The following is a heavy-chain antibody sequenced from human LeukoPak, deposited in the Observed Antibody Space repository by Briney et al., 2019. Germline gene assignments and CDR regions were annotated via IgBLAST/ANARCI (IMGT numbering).Heavy chain of an antibody. D-gene: IGHD6-25*01. Sequence: GGSLRLSCAASGFTFSSYAMSWVRQAPGKGLEWVSAISFSGTNTYYADSVKGRFTISRDNLKNTLYLQRNSLGAEDTAVYFCAKEVKAATNWFDPWGQGTLVTVSS. CDR3: AKEVKAATNWFDP. V-gene: IGHV3-23*01. CDR2: ISFSGTNT. J-gene: IGHJ5*02. CDR1: GFTFSSYA.